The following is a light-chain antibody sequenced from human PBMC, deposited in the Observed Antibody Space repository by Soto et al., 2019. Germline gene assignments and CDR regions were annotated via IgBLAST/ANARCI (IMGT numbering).Light chain of an antibody. Sequence: EIVMTQSPDTLSVSPGERATLSCRASQSINNNLAWYQQKPGQSPRLLIYGASTRATGIPARFSGSGSGIEFTLTISSLQSEDFAVSYCQQYNNGPLYTFGQGTKLEIK. J-gene: IGKJ2*01. CDR3: QQYNNGPLYT. V-gene: IGKV3-15*01. CDR2: GAS. CDR1: QSINNN.